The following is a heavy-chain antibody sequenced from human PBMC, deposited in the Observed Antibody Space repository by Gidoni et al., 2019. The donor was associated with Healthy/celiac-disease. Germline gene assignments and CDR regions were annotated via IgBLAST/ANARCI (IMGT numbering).Heavy chain of an antibody. CDR3: ARDGGYSYGYWPY. Sequence: QVQLQESGPGLVKPSETLSLTCTVPGGSVSSGSYYWSWIRQPPGKGLEWIGYIYYSGSTNYNPSLKSRVTISVDTSKNQFSLKLSSVTAADTAVYYCARDGGYSYGYWPYWGQGTLVTVSS. V-gene: IGHV4-61*01. J-gene: IGHJ4*02. D-gene: IGHD5-18*01. CDR1: GGSVSSGSYY. CDR2: IYYSGST.